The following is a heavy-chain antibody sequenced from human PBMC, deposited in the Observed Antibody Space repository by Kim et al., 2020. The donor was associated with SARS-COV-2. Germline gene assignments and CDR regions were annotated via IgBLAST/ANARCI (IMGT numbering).Heavy chain of an antibody. Sequence: LSLSCAASGFTFDDYAMHWVRQPPGKGLEWVSGISWNSGSIGYADSVKGRFTISRDNAKNSLYLQMNSLRAEDTALYYCAAGDSSGWSIDFWGQGTLVPVPS. J-gene: IGHJ4*02. CDR1: GFTFDDYA. D-gene: IGHD6-19*01. CDR3: AAGDSSGWSIDF. CDR2: ISWNSGSI. V-gene: IGHV3-9*01.